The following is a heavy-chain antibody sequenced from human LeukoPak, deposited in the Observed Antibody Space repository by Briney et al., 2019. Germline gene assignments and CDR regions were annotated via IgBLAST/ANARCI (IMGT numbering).Heavy chain of an antibody. CDR3: AKDSVPAAIPYYFDY. D-gene: IGHD2-2*01. CDR1: GFTFSNYA. V-gene: IGHV3-30*01. Sequence: GRSLRLSCATSGFTFSNYAIHWVRQAPGKGLEWVADISFDGDNEYYADSVRGRFMIARDNSKNTLYLQMNSLRAEDTAVYYCAKDSVPAAIPYYFDYWGQGTLVTVSS. CDR2: ISFDGDNE. J-gene: IGHJ4*02.